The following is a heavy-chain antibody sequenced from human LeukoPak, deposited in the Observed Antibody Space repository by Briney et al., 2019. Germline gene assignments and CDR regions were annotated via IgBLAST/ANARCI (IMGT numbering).Heavy chain of an antibody. Sequence: PGGSLRLSCSASGFRFSDYYMSWIRQAPGKGLEWVSYISSSGSTIYYADSVKGRFTISRNNTKNSLYLQMNSLRAEDTAVYYCAVMGTASFDYWGQGTLVTVSS. CDR1: GFRFSDYY. D-gene: IGHD1-1*01. V-gene: IGHV3-11*01. CDR2: ISSSGSTI. J-gene: IGHJ4*02. CDR3: AVMGTASFDY.